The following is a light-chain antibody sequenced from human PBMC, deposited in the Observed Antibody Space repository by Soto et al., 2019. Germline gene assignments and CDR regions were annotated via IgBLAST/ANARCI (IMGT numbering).Light chain of an antibody. V-gene: IGKV1-33*01. J-gene: IGKJ5*01. Sequence: DIQMTQSPSSLSASVGDRVTITCQASQDITNYLNWYQQKPGKAPRLLIYGTSTLESGVPSRFSGSGSETDFSLTISRLEPEDFALYYCQQYGHSLSPTFGQGTRLEI. CDR1: QDITNY. CDR2: GTS. CDR3: QQYGHSLSPT.